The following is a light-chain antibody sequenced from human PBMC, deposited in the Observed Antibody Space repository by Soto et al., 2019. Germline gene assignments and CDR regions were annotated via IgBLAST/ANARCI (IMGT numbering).Light chain of an antibody. CDR3: QQYYDTPLT. CDR1: QSVLYSSDKKSY. V-gene: IGKV4-1*01. J-gene: IGKJ4*01. CDR2: WAS. Sequence: DIVLTQSPDSLAVSLGERATINCKSSQSVLYSSDKKSYLAWYHQKPGQPPKLLIYWASTRESGVPDRFSGSGSGTDFTLTISSLQAEDVAVYYCQQYYDTPLTFGGGTKVEIK.